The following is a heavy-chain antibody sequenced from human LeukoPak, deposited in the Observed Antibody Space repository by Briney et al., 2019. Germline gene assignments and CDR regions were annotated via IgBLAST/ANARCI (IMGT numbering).Heavy chain of an antibody. Sequence: TFXXXGMSWVRQAPGKGLEWVSAISGSGGSTYYADSVKGRFTISRDNSKNTLYLQMNSLRAEDTAVYYCAKEIWPTVTTPGWTYFDYWGQGALVTVSS. J-gene: IGHJ4*02. V-gene: IGHV3-23*01. D-gene: IGHD4-17*01. CDR3: AKEIWPTVTTPGWTYFDY. CDR1: TFXXXG. CDR2: ISGSGGST.